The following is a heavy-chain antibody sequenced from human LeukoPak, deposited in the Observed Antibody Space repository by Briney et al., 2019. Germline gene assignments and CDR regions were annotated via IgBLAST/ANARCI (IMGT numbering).Heavy chain of an antibody. J-gene: IGHJ4*02. CDR2: IYYTGST. CDR1: GGSISNYH. V-gene: IGHV4-59*01. CDR3: ARGPDDFDY. D-gene: IGHD5-24*01. Sequence: PSETLSLTCTVSGGSISNYHWSWIRQPPGKGLEWIGYIYYTGSTRYNPSLKSRVTISVDTSKNQFSLKLSSVSAADTAVYYCARGPDDFDYLGQGSLVTVSS.